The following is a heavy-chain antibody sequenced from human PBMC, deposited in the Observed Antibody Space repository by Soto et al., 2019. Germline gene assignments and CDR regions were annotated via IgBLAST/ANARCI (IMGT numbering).Heavy chain of an antibody. V-gene: IGHV5-51*01. CDR1: GDSVTSYW. Sequence: GGSLKISCKGSGDSVTSYWIGWVRHMHGKGRDWMGIVYAGDSDTIYSPSFQGLVSISADKSISTAYLQWSSLKASATVMYYCARMNYYASSGCNDYWGPGTLVTASS. D-gene: IGHD3-22*01. CDR3: ARMNYYASSGCNDY. J-gene: IGHJ4*02. CDR2: VYAGDSDT.